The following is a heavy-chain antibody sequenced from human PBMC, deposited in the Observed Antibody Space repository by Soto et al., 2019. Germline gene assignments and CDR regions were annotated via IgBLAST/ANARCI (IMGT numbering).Heavy chain of an antibody. CDR3: ARAWYYYYMDV. V-gene: IGHV3-74*01. J-gene: IGHJ6*03. Sequence: GGSLRLSCAASGFTFSSYWMHWVRQAPGKGLVWVSRINSDGSSTSYADSVKGRFTISRDNAKNTLYLQMNSLGAEDTAVYYCARAWYYYYMDVWGKGTTVTVSS. CDR1: GFTFSSYW. CDR2: INSDGSST.